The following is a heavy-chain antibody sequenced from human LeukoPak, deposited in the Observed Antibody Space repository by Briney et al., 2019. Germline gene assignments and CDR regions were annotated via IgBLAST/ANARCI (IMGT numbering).Heavy chain of an antibody. CDR2: IIPILGIA. V-gene: IGHV1-69*04. J-gene: IGHJ5*02. Sequence: GASVKVSCKASGGTFSSYAISWVRQAPGQGLEWMGRIIPILGIANYAQKFQGRVTITADKSTSTAYMELSSLRSEDTAVYYCARSSDGWFGELLNNWFDPWGQGTLVTVSS. CDR3: ARSSDGWFGELLNNWFDP. D-gene: IGHD3-10*01. CDR1: GGTFSSYA.